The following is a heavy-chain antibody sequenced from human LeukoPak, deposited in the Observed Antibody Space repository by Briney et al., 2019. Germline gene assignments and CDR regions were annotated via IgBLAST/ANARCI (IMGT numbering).Heavy chain of an antibody. CDR3: ARVRGKSVVVTADL. Sequence: PSETLSLTCAVYGGSFSGYYWSWIRQPPGKGLEWIGEINHSGSTNYNPSLKSRVTISVDTSKNQFSLKLSSVTAADTAVYYCARVRGKSVVVTADLWGQGTLVTVSS. CDR2: INHSGST. CDR1: GGSFSGYY. V-gene: IGHV4-34*01. D-gene: IGHD2-21*02. J-gene: IGHJ4*02.